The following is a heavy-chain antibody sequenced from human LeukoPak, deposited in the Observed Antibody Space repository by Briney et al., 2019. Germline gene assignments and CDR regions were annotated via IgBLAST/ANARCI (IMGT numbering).Heavy chain of an antibody. Sequence: PGGSLRLSCAASGFTFSDYYMSWIRQAPGKGLEWVSYLRSSSSYTNSADSLKGRFTISRDKAKKSLYLQMNSLRAEDTAVYYCARDIILTYFDYWGQGTLVTVSS. J-gene: IGHJ4*02. CDR3: ARDIILTYFDY. CDR2: LRSSSSYT. CDR1: GFTFSDYY. V-gene: IGHV3-11*06.